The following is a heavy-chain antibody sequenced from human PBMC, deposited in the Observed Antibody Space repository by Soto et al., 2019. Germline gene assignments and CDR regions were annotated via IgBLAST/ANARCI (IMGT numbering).Heavy chain of an antibody. V-gene: IGHV1-2*04. J-gene: IGHJ6*02. D-gene: IGHD3-10*01. CDR3: ARSRIVLWFGEPHIRGMDV. CDR2: INPNSGGT. CDR1: GYTFTGYY. Sequence: ASVKVSCKASGYTFTGYYMHWVRQAPGQGLEWMGWINPNSGGTNYAQKFQGWVNMTRDTSISTAYMELSRLRSDDTAVYYCARSRIVLWFGEPHIRGMDVWGQGTTVTVSS.